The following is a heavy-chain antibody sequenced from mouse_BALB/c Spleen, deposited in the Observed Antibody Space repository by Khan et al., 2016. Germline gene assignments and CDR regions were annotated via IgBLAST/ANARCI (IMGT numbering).Heavy chain of an antibody. V-gene: IGHV3-6*02. CDR3: AGGVDYFIYY. Sequence: EVQLVESGPGLVKPSQSLSLTCSVTGYSITSGYYWNWIRQFPGKKLEWMGYISYDGLNNYNPFLKNRISITRDTSKNQFFLTLNSVTTEDTATYYCAGGVDYFIYYWGRGTTLAVAS. CDR2: ISYDGLN. D-gene: IGHD1-1*01. J-gene: IGHJ2*01. CDR1: GYSITSGYY.